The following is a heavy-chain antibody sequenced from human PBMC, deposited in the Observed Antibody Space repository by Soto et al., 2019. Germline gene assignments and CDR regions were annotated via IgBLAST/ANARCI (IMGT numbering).Heavy chain of an antibody. CDR3: ARDDSYYDILTGLLGGNDAFDI. Sequence: QPGGSLRLSCAASGFTFSSYGMHWVRQAPGKGLEWVAVIWYDGSNKYYADSVKGRFTISRDNSKNTLYLQMNSLRAEDTAVYYCARDDSYYDILTGLLGGNDAFDIWGQGTMVTVSS. CDR1: GFTFSSYG. D-gene: IGHD3-9*01. J-gene: IGHJ3*02. V-gene: IGHV3-33*01. CDR2: IWYDGSNK.